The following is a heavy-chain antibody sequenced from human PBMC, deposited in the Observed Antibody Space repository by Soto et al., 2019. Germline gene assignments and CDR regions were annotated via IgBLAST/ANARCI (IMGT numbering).Heavy chain of an antibody. Sequence: QVQLQESGPGLVKPSQTLSLTCTISGGSINSGGYYWSWIRQHLGKGLEWIGYISYSGSTYYNPSLKSRVTISVDTSKNQLSLKLSSVTAADTAVYYCATSDYDSSGYYGGFDYWGQGTLVTVSS. CDR1: GGSINSGGYY. CDR2: ISYSGST. J-gene: IGHJ4*02. CDR3: ATSDYDSSGYYGGFDY. D-gene: IGHD3-22*01. V-gene: IGHV4-31*03.